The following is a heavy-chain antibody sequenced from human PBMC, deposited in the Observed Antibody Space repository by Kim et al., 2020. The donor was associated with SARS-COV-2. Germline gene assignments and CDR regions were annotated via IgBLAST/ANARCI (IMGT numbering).Heavy chain of an antibody. Sequence: VKGRLTIPRDNAKNSLYLQMNSLRAEDTALYYCAKDEYYEGSGSYLGMDVWGQGTTVTVSS. J-gene: IGHJ6*02. D-gene: IGHD3-10*01. CDR3: AKDEYYEGSGSYLGMDV. V-gene: IGHV3-9*01.